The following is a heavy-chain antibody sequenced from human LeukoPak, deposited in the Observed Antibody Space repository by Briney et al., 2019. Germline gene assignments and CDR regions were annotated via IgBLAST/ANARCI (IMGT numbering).Heavy chain of an antibody. Sequence: ASVKVSCKASGYTFTSYDINWVRQATGQGREWMGWMNPNSGNTGYAQKFQGRVTMTRNTSISTAYMELSSLRSEDTAVYYCAREGSMVRRVGIFGFDYWGQGTLVTVSS. V-gene: IGHV1-8*01. CDR1: GYTFTSYD. J-gene: IGHJ4*02. CDR2: MNPNSGNT. D-gene: IGHD3-10*01. CDR3: AREGSMVRRVGIFGFDY.